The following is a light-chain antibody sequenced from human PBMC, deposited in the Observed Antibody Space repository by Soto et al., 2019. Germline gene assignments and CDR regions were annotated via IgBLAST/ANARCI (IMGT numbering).Light chain of an antibody. CDR3: QQSYTTPFT. J-gene: IGKJ3*01. CDR2: ATS. V-gene: IGKV1-39*01. Sequence: DLQMTQSPSSLSASLGDRVTITCRASQSITTYLNWYQQKPGRAPKLLIYATSSLQSGVPSRFSGSGSGTDFTLTISSLQPEDFATYYCQQSYTTPFTFGPGTEVDIK. CDR1: QSITTY.